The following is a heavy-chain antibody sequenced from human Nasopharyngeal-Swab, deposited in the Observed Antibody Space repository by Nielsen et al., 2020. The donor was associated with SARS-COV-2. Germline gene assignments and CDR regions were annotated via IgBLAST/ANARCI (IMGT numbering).Heavy chain of an antibody. CDR1: GFTFSSYS. V-gene: IGHV3-48*04. CDR2: ISSSSSTI. J-gene: IGHJ3*02. D-gene: IGHD3-10*01. CDR3: AKASSYFYGSGSSFGAFDI. Sequence: GESLKISCAASGFTFSSYSMNWVRQAPGKGLEWVSYISSSSSTIYYADSVKGRFTISRDNAKNSLYLQMNSLRAEDTAVYYCAKASSYFYGSGSSFGAFDIWGQGTMVTVSS.